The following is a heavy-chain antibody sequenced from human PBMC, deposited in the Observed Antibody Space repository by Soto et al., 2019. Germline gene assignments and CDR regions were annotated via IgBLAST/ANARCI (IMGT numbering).Heavy chain of an antibody. J-gene: IGHJ6*02. Sequence: GGSLRLSCAASGFTFSNYAVTWVRQAPGKGLEWVSTISGSGGSTYYADSVKGRFTISRDNSKNTLYLQMNSLRAEDTAVYYCAKDPVLPWFGELPRYGMDVWGQGTTVTVSS. V-gene: IGHV3-23*01. D-gene: IGHD3-10*01. CDR3: AKDPVLPWFGELPRYGMDV. CDR2: ISGSGGST. CDR1: GFTFSNYA.